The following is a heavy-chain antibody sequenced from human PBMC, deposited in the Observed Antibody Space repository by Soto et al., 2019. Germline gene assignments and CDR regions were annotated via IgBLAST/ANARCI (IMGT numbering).Heavy chain of an antibody. J-gene: IGHJ4*03. D-gene: IGHD3-16*01. CDR2: ISYDGSSK. V-gene: IGHV3-30*04. CDR3: ARDGADETWQRRCFFDF. Sequence: QVHLVESGGGVVQPGRSLRLSCAASGFTFNSFAMHWVRQAPGKGLQWVALISYDGSSKYYADSVKGRFTISRDNSKNTLHLQMNSLRPEDTAVYYCARDGADETWQRRCFFDFWGLGTLVTVSS. CDR1: GFTFNSFA.